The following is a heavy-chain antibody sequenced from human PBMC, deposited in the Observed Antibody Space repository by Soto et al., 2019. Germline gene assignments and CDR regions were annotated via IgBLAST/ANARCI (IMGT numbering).Heavy chain of an antibody. D-gene: IGHD6-19*01. Sequence: QVQLVQSGAEVKKPGASVKVSCKASGYTFTSYYMHWVRQDPGQGLEWMGIINPSGGSTSYAQKFQGRVTMTRDTSTSTVYMELSSLRSEDTAVYYCARTYSSGWLPYYYYGMDVWGQGTTVTVSS. V-gene: IGHV1-46*01. J-gene: IGHJ6*02. CDR3: ARTYSSGWLPYYYYGMDV. CDR2: INPSGGST. CDR1: GYTFTSYY.